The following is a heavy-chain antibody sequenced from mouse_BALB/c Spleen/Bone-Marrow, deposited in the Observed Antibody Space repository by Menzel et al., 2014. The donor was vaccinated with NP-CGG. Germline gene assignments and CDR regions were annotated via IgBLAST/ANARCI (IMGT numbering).Heavy chain of an antibody. CDR3: ARSRGNYLYYAMDY. Sequence: LQQSGGGLVQPGGSRKLSCAASGFTFSSFGMHWVRQAPEKGLEWVAYISSGSSTIYYADTVKGRFTISRDNPKNTLFLQMTSLRSEDTAMYYCARSRGNYLYYAMDYWGQGTSVTVSS. CDR1: GFTFSSFG. CDR2: ISSGSSTI. D-gene: IGHD2-1*01. V-gene: IGHV5-17*02. J-gene: IGHJ4*01.